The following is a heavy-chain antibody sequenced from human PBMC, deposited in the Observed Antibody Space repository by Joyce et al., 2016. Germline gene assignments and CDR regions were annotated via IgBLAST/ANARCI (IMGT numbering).Heavy chain of an antibody. V-gene: IGHV5-10-1*03. J-gene: IGHJ4*02. Sequence: DVQLVQSGAEVKKPGESLRISGRGSGYSFATYWITWLRQMPGKVLAWMGRMDHSDSHTNDSPSFQGHVTMSVDKSISTAYLQWSSLKASDTTMYFCARSYYFDSSGYYPFGYWGQGTLVTVSS. CDR3: ARSYYFDSSGYYPFGY. CDR1: GYSFATYW. D-gene: IGHD3-22*01. CDR2: MDHSDSHT.